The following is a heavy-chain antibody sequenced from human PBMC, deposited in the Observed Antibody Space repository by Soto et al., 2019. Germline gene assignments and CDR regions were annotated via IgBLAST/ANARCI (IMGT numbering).Heavy chain of an antibody. CDR1: GFTFSSYS. CDR3: ARDGYRHSSPEGVHDY. V-gene: IGHV3-21*01. CDR2: ISSSSSYI. J-gene: IGHJ4*02. D-gene: IGHD6-13*01. Sequence: GGSLRLSCAASGFTFSSYSMNWVRQAPGKGLEWVSSISSSSSYIYYADSVKGRFTISRDNAKNSLYLQMNSLRAEDTAVYYCARDGYRHSSPEGVHDYWGQGTLVTVSS.